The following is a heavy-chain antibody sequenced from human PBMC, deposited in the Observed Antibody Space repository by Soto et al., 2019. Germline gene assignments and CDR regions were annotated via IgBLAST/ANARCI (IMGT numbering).Heavy chain of an antibody. CDR2: ISYDGNTE. V-gene: IGHV3-30-3*01. D-gene: IGHD1-26*01. Sequence: QVQLVESGGGMVQPGRSLRLSCAASGFIFSNYAMHWVRQAPGRGLDWVAVISYDGNTEYYADSVKGRVTISRDNSKNTVYLQMNSLRTDDTAVYYCARGREWELLRKHRQGSDLWCQGALVTVSS. CDR3: ARGREWELLRKHRQGSDL. J-gene: IGHJ5*02. CDR1: GFIFSNYA.